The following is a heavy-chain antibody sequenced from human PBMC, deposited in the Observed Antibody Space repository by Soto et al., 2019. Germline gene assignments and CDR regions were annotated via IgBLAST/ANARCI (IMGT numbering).Heavy chain of an antibody. Sequence: GESLKISCKGSGYSFTSYWIAWVRQVPGKGLELMGVIYPGDSDIRYSPSFQGQVTISADKSISTAYLQWSSLKASDTAMYYCARTAAAGKYYYGMDVWGQGTTVSVSS. J-gene: IGHJ6*02. CDR1: GYSFTSYW. D-gene: IGHD6-13*01. V-gene: IGHV5-51*01. CDR2: IYPGDSDI. CDR3: ARTAAAGKYYYGMDV.